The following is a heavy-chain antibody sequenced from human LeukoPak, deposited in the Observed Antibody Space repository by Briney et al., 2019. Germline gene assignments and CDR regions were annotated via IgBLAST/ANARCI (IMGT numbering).Heavy chain of an antibody. J-gene: IGHJ5*02. CDR1: GGSISSGVYC. D-gene: IGHD2-21*01. CDR2: ICSSGSA. CDR3: ARDATYSPKGFDP. V-gene: IGHV4-31*03. Sequence: SETLSLTCTVSGGSISSGVYCWSWIRQRPGEGLQWIGYICSSGSAYYNASLKSRVSMSTDTSNNQFSLKLNSVTAADTAVYYCARDATYSPKGFDPWGQGTLVTVSS.